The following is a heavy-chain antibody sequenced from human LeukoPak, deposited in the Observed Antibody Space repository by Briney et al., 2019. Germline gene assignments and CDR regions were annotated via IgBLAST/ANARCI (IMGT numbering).Heavy chain of an antibody. D-gene: IGHD3-10*01. CDR3: ARVLLWFGDPSWFDP. J-gene: IGHJ5*02. CDR2: IYYSGST. Sequence: SETLSLTCTVSGGSISSSSYYWGWIRQPPGKGLEWIGSIYYSGSTYYNPSLKNRVTISVDTSKNQFSLKLSSVTAADTAVYYCARVLLWFGDPSWFDPWGQGTLVTVSS. V-gene: IGHV4-39*01. CDR1: GGSISSSSYY.